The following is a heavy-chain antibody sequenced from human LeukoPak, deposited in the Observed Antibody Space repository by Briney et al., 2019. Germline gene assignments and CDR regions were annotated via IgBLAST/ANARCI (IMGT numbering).Heavy chain of an antibody. V-gene: IGHV3-20*04. CDR3: ARELNGAFDP. J-gene: IGHJ5*02. CDR2: INWKGVSI. CDR1: GFTFSSYS. Sequence: AGGSLRLSCAASGFTFSSYSMNWVRQAPGKGLEWVAGINWKGVSIAYADSVKGRFTISRDNAKNSLYLQMNSLRAEDTAVYYCARELNGAFDPWGQGTLVTVSS. D-gene: IGHD1-1*01.